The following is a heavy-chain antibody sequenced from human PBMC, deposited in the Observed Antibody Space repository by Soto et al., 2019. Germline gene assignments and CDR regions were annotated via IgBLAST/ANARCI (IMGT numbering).Heavy chain of an antibody. CDR1: GFTFSSYA. J-gene: IGHJ4*02. CDR3: ARDKYGDYVLDY. CDR2: ISYDGSNK. D-gene: IGHD4-17*01. V-gene: IGHV3-30-3*01. Sequence: GGSLRLSCAASGFTFSSYAMHWVRQAPGKGLEWVAVISYDGSNKYYADSVKGRFTISRDNSKNTLYLQMNSLRAEDTAVYYCARDKYGDYVLDYWGQGTLVTVSS.